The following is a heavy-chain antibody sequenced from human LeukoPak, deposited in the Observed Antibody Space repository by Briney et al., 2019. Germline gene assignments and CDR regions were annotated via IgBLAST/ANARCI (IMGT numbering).Heavy chain of an antibody. D-gene: IGHD2-2*02. Sequence: PSETLSLTCTVSGGSISSSSYYWGWIRQPPGRGLEWIGSIRYSGSTYYNPSLKSRVIISVDTSKNQFSLKLSSVTAADTAVYYCAREYQLLYLVTPYYYYYFMDVWGKGTTVTVSS. J-gene: IGHJ6*03. CDR2: IRYSGST. CDR1: GGSISSSSYY. V-gene: IGHV4-39*07. CDR3: AREYQLLYLVTPYYYYYFMDV.